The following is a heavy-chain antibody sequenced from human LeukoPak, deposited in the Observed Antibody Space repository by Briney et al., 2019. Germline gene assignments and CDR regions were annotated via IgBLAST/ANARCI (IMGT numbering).Heavy chain of an antibody. CDR1: GGSISSSSYY. CDR3: ARLGAGSSSVPGDYYYYYYYMDV. CDR2: INHSGST. Sequence: SETLSLTCTVSGGSISSSSYYWSWIRQPPGKGLEWIGEINHSGSTNYNPSLKSRVTISVDTSKNQFSLKLSSVTAADTAVYYCARLGAGSSSVPGDYYYYYYYMDVWGKGTTVTVSS. J-gene: IGHJ6*03. V-gene: IGHV4-39*07. D-gene: IGHD6-6*01.